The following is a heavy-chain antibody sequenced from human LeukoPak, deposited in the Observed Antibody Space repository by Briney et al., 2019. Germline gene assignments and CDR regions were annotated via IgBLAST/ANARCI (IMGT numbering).Heavy chain of an antibody. CDR2: INEDGSEK. V-gene: IGHV3-7*02. J-gene: IGHJ4*02. D-gene: IGHD1-1*01. Sequence: GESLKISCAASGFTFRNYWMNWVRQAPGKGLEWVANINEDGSEKNYVDSVKGRFTTSRDNARNSLSLQMNSLRSEDTAVYYCATYKNQPHTLFFDFWGQGALVTVSA. CDR3: ATYKNQPHTLFFDF. CDR1: GFTFRNYW.